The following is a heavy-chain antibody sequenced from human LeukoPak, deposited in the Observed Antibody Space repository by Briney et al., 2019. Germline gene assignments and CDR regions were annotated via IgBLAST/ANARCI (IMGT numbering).Heavy chain of an antibody. CDR1: GYTFTGYY. CDR2: INPNSGGT. J-gene: IGHJ4*02. V-gene: IGHV1-2*02. Sequence: ASVKVSCKASGYTFTGYYMHWVRQAPGQGLEWMGWINPNSGGTNYAQKFQGRVTMTRDTSISTAYVELSRLRSDDTAVYYCARGYRGMVRGVIITNPPTYWGQGTLVTVSS. CDR3: ARGYRGMVRGVIITNPPTY. D-gene: IGHD3-10*01.